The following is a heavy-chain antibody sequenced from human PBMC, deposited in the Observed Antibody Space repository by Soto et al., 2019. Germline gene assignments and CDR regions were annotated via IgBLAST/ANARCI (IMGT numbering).Heavy chain of an antibody. CDR2: ISYDGSNK. J-gene: IGHJ5*02. D-gene: IGHD1-26*01. Sequence: QVQLVESGGGVVQAGRSLRLSCAASGFTFCSYGMHWVRQAPGKGLEWVAVISYDGSNKYYADSVKGRFTISRDNSKNTLYLQRNSLRAEDTAVYYCAKDRQWETWGQGTLVTVSS. CDR1: GFTFCSYG. V-gene: IGHV3-30*18. CDR3: AKDRQWET.